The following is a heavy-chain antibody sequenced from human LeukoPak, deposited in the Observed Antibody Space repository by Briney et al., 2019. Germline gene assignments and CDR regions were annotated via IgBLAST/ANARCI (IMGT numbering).Heavy chain of an antibody. CDR1: GFTFSSYG. CDR2: ISGSGGST. Sequence: GGSLRLSCAASGFTFSSYGMNWVRQAPGKGLDWVSGISGSGGSTYYADSVKGRFTISRDNSKNTLYLQMNSLRAEDTAVYYCAREKYYYDSSGYRGYFDYWGQGTLVTVSS. J-gene: IGHJ4*02. D-gene: IGHD3-22*01. CDR3: AREKYYYDSSGYRGYFDY. V-gene: IGHV3-23*01.